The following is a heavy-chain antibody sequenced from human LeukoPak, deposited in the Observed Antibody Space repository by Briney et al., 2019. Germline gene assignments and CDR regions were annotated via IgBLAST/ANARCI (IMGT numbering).Heavy chain of an antibody. V-gene: IGHV3-33*06. D-gene: IGHD1-7*01. CDR3: AKDITGTTFGTY. J-gene: IGHJ4*02. CDR1: GFTFSSYG. CDR2: IWYDGSNK. Sequence: PGGSLRLSCAASGFTFSSYGMHWVRQAPGKGLEWVAVIWYDGSNKYYADSVKGRFTISRDNSKNTLYLQMNSLRAEDTAVYYCAKDITGTTFGTYWGQGTLVTVSS.